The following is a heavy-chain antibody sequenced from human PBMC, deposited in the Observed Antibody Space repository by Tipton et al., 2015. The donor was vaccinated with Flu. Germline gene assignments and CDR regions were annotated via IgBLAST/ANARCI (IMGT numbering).Heavy chain of an antibody. CDR2: SIGSGVDT. D-gene: IGHD2-2*01. Sequence: SLRLSCAASGFTFSNYAMNWVRQVPGKGLEWVASSIGSGVDTYHAASVRGRFAISRDNSKSTLSLQMNNLRAEDTAIYYCAKGTAFSCRTGICYAFDYWGQGTPVTVSS. J-gene: IGHJ4*02. CDR1: GFTFSNYA. CDR3: AKGTAFSCRTGICYAFDY. V-gene: IGHV3-23*01.